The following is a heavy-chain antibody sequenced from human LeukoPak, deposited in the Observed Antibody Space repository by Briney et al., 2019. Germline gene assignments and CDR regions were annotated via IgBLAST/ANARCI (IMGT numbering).Heavy chain of an antibody. D-gene: IGHD3-22*01. Sequence: GSLRLSCAASGFTFDDYTMHWVRQAPGKGLEWVSLIIWDGGSTYYADSVKGRFTISRDNSKNSLYLQMNSLRTEDTALYYCAKDHLAYYDSSGYYYGEWGYGMDVWGQGTTVTVSS. CDR3: AKDHLAYYDSSGYYYGEWGYGMDV. J-gene: IGHJ6*02. V-gene: IGHV3-43*01. CDR2: IIWDGGST. CDR1: GFTFDDYT.